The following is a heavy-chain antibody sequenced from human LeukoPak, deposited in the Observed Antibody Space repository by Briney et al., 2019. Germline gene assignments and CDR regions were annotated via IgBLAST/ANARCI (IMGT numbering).Heavy chain of an antibody. D-gene: IGHD3-3*01. Sequence: SETLSLTCTVSGGSISSYYWSWIRQPPGKGLEWIGYIHYSGSTNYNPSLKSRVTISVDTSKNQFSLKLSSVTAADTAVYYCARSYYDFWSGYYYYYMDVWGKGTTVTVSS. CDR3: ARSYYDFWSGYYYYYMDV. J-gene: IGHJ6*03. CDR1: GGSISSYY. V-gene: IGHV4-59*01. CDR2: IHYSGST.